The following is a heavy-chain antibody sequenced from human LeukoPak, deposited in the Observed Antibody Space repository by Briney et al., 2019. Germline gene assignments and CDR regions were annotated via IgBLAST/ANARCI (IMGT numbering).Heavy chain of an antibody. D-gene: IGHD3-22*01. J-gene: IGHJ5*02. V-gene: IGHV1-69*06. CDR2: IIPIFGTA. CDR1: GGTFSSYA. CDR3: ARDIYYDSSGYYRAPDWFDP. Sequence: GASVKVSCKASGGTFSSYAISWVRQAPGQGLEWMGGIIPIFGTANYAQKFQGRVTITADKSTSTAYMELSSLRSEDTAVYYCARDIYYDSSGYYRAPDWFDPWGQGTLVTVSS.